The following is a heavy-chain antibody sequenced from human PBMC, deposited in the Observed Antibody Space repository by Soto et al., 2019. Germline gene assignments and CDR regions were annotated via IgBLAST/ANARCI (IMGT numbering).Heavy chain of an antibody. J-gene: IGHJ4*02. CDR2: IYYSGST. CDR3: ARQPGWWLLPETL. CDR1: GGSISSSSYY. Sequence: QLQLQESGPGLVKPSETLSLTCTVSGGSISSSSYYWGWIRQPPGKGLEWIGSIYYSGSTYYNPSLKSRVTISVDTSKNQFSLKLSSVTAADTAVYYCARQPGWWLLPETLWGQGTLVTVSS. D-gene: IGHD3-22*01. V-gene: IGHV4-39*01.